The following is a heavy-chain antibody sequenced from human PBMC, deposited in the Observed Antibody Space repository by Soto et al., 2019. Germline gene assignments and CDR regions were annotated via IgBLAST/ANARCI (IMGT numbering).Heavy chain of an antibody. CDR2: ISAYNGHA. D-gene: IGHD2-2*01. Sequence: QVQLVQSGGEVKNPGASVKVSCKAFGYTLTNYGISWVRQAPGQGLEWMGWISAYNGHANYAQKFQGRVRLTTDRPTTTAYMELRSLGSDDTAEYYCAREGYCSSIMCYGGYYYMDVWGKGSTVTVS. J-gene: IGHJ6*03. CDR1: GYTLTNYG. CDR3: AREGYCSSIMCYGGYYYMDV. V-gene: IGHV1-18*01.